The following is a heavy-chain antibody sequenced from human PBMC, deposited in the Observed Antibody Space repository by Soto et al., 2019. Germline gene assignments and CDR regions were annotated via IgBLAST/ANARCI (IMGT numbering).Heavy chain of an antibody. Sequence: EVQLVESGGGLVKPGGSLRLSCAASGFTFSTYSMNWVRQAPGKGLEWVSSISSSSSYIYYANSVKGRFTISRDNAKNSLYLQMNSRGGEDPAVYYCARDRGGDLKAFDIWGQGTMVTVSS. CDR1: GFTFSTYS. J-gene: IGHJ3*02. CDR3: ARDRGGDLKAFDI. D-gene: IGHD3-10*01. V-gene: IGHV3-21*01. CDR2: ISSSSSYI.